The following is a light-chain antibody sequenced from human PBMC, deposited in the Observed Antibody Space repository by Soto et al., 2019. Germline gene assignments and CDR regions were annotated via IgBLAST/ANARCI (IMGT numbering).Light chain of an antibody. V-gene: IGKV4-1*01. J-gene: IGKJ1*01. CDR3: QQYYSSPLT. CDR2: WAS. Sequence: DIVMTQSPDSLAVSLGERATINCKSSQSVLYSSNNKNYLAWYQQKPGQPPKLLIYWASTRESGFPDRLSGSGSGKDSSLTIRSLQAEDLAVYYCQQYYSSPLTFGQGTKVDIK. CDR1: QSVLYSSNNKNY.